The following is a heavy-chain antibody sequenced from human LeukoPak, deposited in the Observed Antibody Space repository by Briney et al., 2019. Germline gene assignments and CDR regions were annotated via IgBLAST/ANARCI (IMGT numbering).Heavy chain of an antibody. V-gene: IGHV3-15*01. CDR1: GFTFSNAW. Sequence: PGGSLRLSCAASGFTFSNAWMSWVRQAPGKGLEWVGRIKSKTDGGTTDYAAPVKGRFTISRDDSKNTLYLQMNSLKTEDTAVYYCTTEWGVAAAGPFDYWGQGTLSPSPQ. CDR3: TTEWGVAAAGPFDY. J-gene: IGHJ4*02. D-gene: IGHD6-13*01. CDR2: IKSKTDGGTT.